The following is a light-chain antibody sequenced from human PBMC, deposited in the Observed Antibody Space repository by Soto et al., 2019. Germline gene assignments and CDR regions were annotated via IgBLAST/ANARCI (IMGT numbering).Light chain of an antibody. CDR1: QSVSSSY. V-gene: IGKV3-20*01. CDR3: QQYGSSYT. Sequence: EIVLTQSPGTLSLSPGERVNISCRASQSVSSSYLAWYQQKPGQAPRLLIYGASSRATGIPDRFSGSGSGTDFTLTIIRLEPEDFAVYYCQQYGSSYTFGQGTKVDIK. J-gene: IGKJ2*01. CDR2: GAS.